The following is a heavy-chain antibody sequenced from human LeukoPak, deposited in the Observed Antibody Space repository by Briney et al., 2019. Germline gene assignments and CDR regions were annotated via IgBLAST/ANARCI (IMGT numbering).Heavy chain of an antibody. J-gene: IGHJ4*02. CDR2: IKQDGSET. CDR3: ASGTTNFDY. Sequence: GGSLRLSCAASGFTFSTYWMSWVRQTPGVGLEWVANIKQDGSETDYADSVKGRFTISRDNSKNTLYLQMNSLRAEDTAVYYCASGTTNFDYWGQGTLITVSS. V-gene: IGHV3-7*03. D-gene: IGHD1/OR15-1a*01. CDR1: GFTFSTYW.